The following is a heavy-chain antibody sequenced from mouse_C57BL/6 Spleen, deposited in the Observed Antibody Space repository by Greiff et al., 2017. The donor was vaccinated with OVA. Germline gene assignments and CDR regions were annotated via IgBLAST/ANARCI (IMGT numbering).Heavy chain of an antibody. Sequence: EVQLQQSGPELVKPGASVKIPCKASGYTFTDYNMDWVKQSHGKSLEWIGDINPNNGGTIYNQKFKGKATLTVDKSSSTAYMELRSLTTEDTAVYYCARGDITTVVATKGYFDYWGQGTTLTVSS. J-gene: IGHJ2*01. CDR1: GYTFTDYN. CDR3: ARGDITTVVATKGYFDY. V-gene: IGHV1-18*01. D-gene: IGHD1-1*01. CDR2: INPNNGGT.